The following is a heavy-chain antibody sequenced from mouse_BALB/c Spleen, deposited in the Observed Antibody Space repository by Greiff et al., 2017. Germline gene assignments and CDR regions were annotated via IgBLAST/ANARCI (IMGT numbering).Heavy chain of an antibody. V-gene: IGHV1-82*01. J-gene: IGHJ4*01. CDR2: IYPGDGDT. D-gene: IGHD1-2*01. Sequence: QVQLPQSGPELVKPGASVKISCKASGYAFSSSWMNWGKQRPGQGLEWIGRIYPGDGDTNYNGKFKGKATLTADKSSSTAYMQLSSLTSVDSAVYFCARQGVTTATRAMDYWGQGTSVTVSS. CDR1: GYAFSSSW. CDR3: ARQGVTTATRAMDY.